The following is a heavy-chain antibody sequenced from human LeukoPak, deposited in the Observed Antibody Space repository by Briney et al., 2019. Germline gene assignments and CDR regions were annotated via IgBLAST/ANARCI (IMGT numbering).Heavy chain of an antibody. V-gene: IGHV4-31*03. Sequence: SETLSLTCTVSGGSISSGGYYWSWIRQHPGKGLEWIGYIYYSGSTYYNPSLKSRVTISVDTSKSQFSLKLSSVTAADTAVYYCAREDHGDYVRYWGQGTLVTVSS. CDR2: IYYSGST. CDR1: GGSISSGGYY. D-gene: IGHD4-17*01. CDR3: AREDHGDYVRY. J-gene: IGHJ4*02.